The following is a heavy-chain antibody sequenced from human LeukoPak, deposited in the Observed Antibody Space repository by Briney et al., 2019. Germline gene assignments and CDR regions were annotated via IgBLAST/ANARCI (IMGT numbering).Heavy chain of an antibody. J-gene: IGHJ4*02. CDR3: AKDPSSGYYFDY. V-gene: IGHV3-23*01. Sequence: GGSLRLSCAPSGFTFSSYAMSWVRQAPGKGLEWVSAISGSGGSTYYADSVKGRFTISRDNSKNTLYLQMNSLRAEDTAVYYCAKDPSSGYYFDYWGQGTLVTVS. CDR2: ISGSGGST. CDR1: GFTFSSYA. D-gene: IGHD3-22*01.